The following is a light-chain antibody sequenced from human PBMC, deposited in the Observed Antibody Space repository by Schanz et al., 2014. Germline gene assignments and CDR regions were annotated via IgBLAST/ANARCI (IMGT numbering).Light chain of an antibody. J-gene: IGLJ1*01. CDR1: SSDVGGYNF. Sequence: QSALTQPPSASGSPGQSVTISCTGTSSDVGGYNFVSWYQQHPGKAPKLMIYEVSKRPSGVPDRFSGSKSGNTASLTVSGLQAEDEADYYCGSYTSSSALSVFGTGTKLTVL. V-gene: IGLV2-8*01. CDR2: EVS. CDR3: GSYTSSSALSV.